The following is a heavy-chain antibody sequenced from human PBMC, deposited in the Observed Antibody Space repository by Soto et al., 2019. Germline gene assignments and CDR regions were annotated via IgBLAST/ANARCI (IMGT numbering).Heavy chain of an antibody. CDR1: GGAFSSYA. D-gene: IGHD5-18*01. CDR3: ARDDVDTAMPYGMDV. Sequence: ASVKVSCKASGGAFSSYAISWVRQAPGQGLEWMGGIIPIFGTANYAQKFQGRVTITADESTSTAYMELSSLRSEDTAVYYCARDDVDTAMPYGMDVWGQGTTVTAP. V-gene: IGHV1-69*13. J-gene: IGHJ6*02. CDR2: IIPIFGTA.